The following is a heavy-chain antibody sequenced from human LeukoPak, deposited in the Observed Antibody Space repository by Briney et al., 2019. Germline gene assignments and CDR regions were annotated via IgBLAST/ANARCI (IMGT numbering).Heavy chain of an antibody. Sequence: ASVKVSCKASGYTFTGYYMHWVRQAPGQGLEWMGWINPNSGGTNYAQKFQGRVTMTRDTSISTAYMELSRLRSDDTAVYYCAKTGYCSGGSCYSHVEVAFDIWGKGTMVTVFS. D-gene: IGHD2-15*01. J-gene: IGHJ3*02. CDR3: AKTGYCSGGSCYSHVEVAFDI. CDR2: INPNSGGT. V-gene: IGHV1-2*02. CDR1: GYTFTGYY.